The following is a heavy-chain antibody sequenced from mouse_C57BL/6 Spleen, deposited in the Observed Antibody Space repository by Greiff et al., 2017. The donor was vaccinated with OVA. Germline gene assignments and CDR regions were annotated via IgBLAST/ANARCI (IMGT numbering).Heavy chain of an antibody. J-gene: IGHJ4*01. CDR2: INPGSGGT. V-gene: IGHV1-54*01. D-gene: IGHD3-2*02. CDR1: GYAFTNYL. Sequence: AQLQQSGAELVRPGTSVKVSCKASGYAFTNYLIEWVKQRPGQGLEWIGVINPGSGGTNYNEKFKGKATLTADKSSSTAYMQLSSLTSEDSAVYFCARQLRYAMDYWGQGTSVTVSS. CDR3: ARQLRYAMDY.